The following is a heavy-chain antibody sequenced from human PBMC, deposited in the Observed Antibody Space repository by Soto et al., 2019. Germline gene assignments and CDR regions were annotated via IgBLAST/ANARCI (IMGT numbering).Heavy chain of an antibody. J-gene: IGHJ4*02. CDR2: ISAYKTNI. V-gene: IGHV1-18*01. D-gene: IGHD3-10*01. CDR1: GYTFPNYG. Sequence: QVQLVQSGAEVKKPGASVKVSCKASGYTFPNYGITWVRQASGQGLEWMGWISAYKTNIKYAQKFQGRVTLTTDTSTSTAYMELRSLRSDDTAIYYCARDLDGSGAYYTDFWGQGTLVTVSS. CDR3: ARDLDGSGAYYTDF.